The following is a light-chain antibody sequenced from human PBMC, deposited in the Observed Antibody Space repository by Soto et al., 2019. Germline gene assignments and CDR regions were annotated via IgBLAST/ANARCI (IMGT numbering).Light chain of an antibody. Sequence: DIQMTQSPSSLSASVGDRVTITCRASQTISSCLDWYQQKPGKAPKLLIYAASSLQSGVPSRFSGSGSGTEFTLTISSLQPDDFATYYCQHCYSTPVTFGQGTKLEIK. CDR3: QHCYSTPVT. J-gene: IGKJ2*01. CDR1: QTISSC. CDR2: AAS. V-gene: IGKV1-39*01.